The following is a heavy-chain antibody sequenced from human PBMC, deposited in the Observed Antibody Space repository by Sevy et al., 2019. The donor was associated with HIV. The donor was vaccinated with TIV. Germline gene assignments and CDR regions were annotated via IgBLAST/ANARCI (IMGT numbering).Heavy chain of an antibody. CDR1: GFTFSSYG. V-gene: IGHV3-33*01. J-gene: IGHJ4*02. CDR2: IWDDGSNK. Sequence: GGSLRLSCAASGFTFSSYGMHWVRQAPGKGLEWVAVIWDDGSNKYYADSVKGRFTISRDNSKNTLYLQMNSLRAEDTAVYYWAREGVRGSYFDYWGQGTLVTVSS. D-gene: IGHD3-10*01. CDR3: AREGVRGSYFDY.